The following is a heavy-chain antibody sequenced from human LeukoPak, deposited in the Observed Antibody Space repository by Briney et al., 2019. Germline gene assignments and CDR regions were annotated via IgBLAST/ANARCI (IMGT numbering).Heavy chain of an antibody. CDR3: SSGDYDAFDI. V-gene: IGHV4-30-2*01. D-gene: IGHD4-17*01. J-gene: IGHJ3*02. CDR2: IYHSGST. Sequence: PSETLSLTCAVSGGSISSGGYSWSWIRQPPGKGLEWIGYIYHSGSTYYNPSLKSRVTISVDRSKNQFSLKLSSVTAADTAVYYCSSGDYDAFDIWGQGTMVTVSS. CDR1: GGSISSGGYS.